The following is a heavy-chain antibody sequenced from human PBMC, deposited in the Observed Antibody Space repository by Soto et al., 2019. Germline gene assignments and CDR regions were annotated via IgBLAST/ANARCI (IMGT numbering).Heavy chain of an antibody. D-gene: IGHD1-26*01. CDR2: IYYSGST. CDR1: GGSISSGGYY. Sequence: TSETLSLTCTVSGGSISSGGYYWSWIRQHPGKGLEWIGYIYYSGSTYYNPSLKSRVTISVDTSKNQFSLKLSSVTAADTAVYYCARDQPEVGYFDYWGQGTLVTVSS. V-gene: IGHV4-31*03. CDR3: ARDQPEVGYFDY. J-gene: IGHJ4*02.